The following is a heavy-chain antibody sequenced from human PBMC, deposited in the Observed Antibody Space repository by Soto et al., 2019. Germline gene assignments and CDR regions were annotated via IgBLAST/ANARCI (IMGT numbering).Heavy chain of an antibody. Sequence: GESLKISCHGSGYIFYGHWIAWVRQMPGKGLEWMGIIYPDDSNTRYSPSFLGQVIMSVDKSISTAYLQWNSVKASDTAIYYCARGGGSPYHNHEFDFWGQGTLVTVSS. CDR3: ARGGGSPYHNHEFDF. D-gene: IGHD6-13*01. CDR2: IYPDDSNT. J-gene: IGHJ4*02. V-gene: IGHV5-51*01. CDR1: GYIFYGHW.